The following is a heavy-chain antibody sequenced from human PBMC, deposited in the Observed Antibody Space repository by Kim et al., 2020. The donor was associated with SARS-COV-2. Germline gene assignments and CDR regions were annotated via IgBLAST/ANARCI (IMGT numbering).Heavy chain of an antibody. Sequence: GGSLRLSCTASGFTFGDYAMSWVRQAPGKGLEWVGFIRSKAYGGTTEYAASVKGRFTISRDDSKSIAYLQMNSLKTEDTAVYYCTRVGGVVIRDMGFDYWGQGTLVTVSS. CDR2: IRSKAYGGTT. D-gene: IGHD3-3*01. V-gene: IGHV3-49*04. CDR3: TRVGGVVIRDMGFDY. J-gene: IGHJ4*02. CDR1: GFTFGDYA.